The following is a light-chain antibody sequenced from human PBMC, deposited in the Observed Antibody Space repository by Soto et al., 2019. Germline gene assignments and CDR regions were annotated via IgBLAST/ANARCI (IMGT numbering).Light chain of an antibody. CDR3: QQYHNWPPT. CDR2: GAS. CDR1: QSVSSN. V-gene: IGKV3-15*01. J-gene: IGKJ2*01. Sequence: EIVMTQSPATLSVSPGERATLSCRASQSVSSNLVWYQQKRGQAPRLLIYGASTRATGIPARFSGSWSGTEFTLTISSLQSEDFAVYYCQQYHNWPPTFGQGTKLEIK.